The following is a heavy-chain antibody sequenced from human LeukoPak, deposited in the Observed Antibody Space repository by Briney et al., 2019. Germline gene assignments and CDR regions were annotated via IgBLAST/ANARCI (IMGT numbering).Heavy chain of an antibody. CDR2: IFPSGGEI. J-gene: IGHJ4*02. D-gene: IGHD1-14*01. CDR3: AKPARTDYADY. Sequence: GGSLRLSCAASGFTFSTFAMIWVRQPPGKGLEWVSSIFPSGGEIHYADSVRGRFTISRDNSKNTLYLQMNSLRAEDTAAYYCAKPARTDYADYWGQGTLVTVSS. CDR1: GFTFSTFA. V-gene: IGHV3-23*01.